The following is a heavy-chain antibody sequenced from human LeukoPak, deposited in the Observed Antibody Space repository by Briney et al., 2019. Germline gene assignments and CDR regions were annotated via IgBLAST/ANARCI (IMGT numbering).Heavy chain of an antibody. V-gene: IGHV3-66*02. CDR3: ARGWGRYCSGGSCPNWFDP. Sequence: GGSLRLSCAASGFIVSSNYMSWVRQAPGKGLEWVSVIYSGGSTYYADSVKGRFTIARDNSKNTLYLQMNSLRAEDTAVYYCARGWGRYCSGGSCPNWFDPWGQGTLVTVSS. CDR1: GFIVSSNY. J-gene: IGHJ5*02. CDR2: IYSGGST. D-gene: IGHD2-15*01.